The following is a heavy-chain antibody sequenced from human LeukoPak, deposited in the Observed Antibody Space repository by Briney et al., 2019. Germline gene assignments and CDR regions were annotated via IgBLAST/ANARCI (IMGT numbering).Heavy chain of an antibody. V-gene: IGHV3-30*18. D-gene: IGHD3-9*01. CDR2: ISYDGSNK. CDR3: AKDVGYYDILTGYSH. J-gene: IGHJ4*02. Sequence: PGGSLRLSCAASGFTFSSYGMHWVRQAPGKGLEWVAVISYDGSNKYYADSVKGRFTISRDNSKNTLYLQMNSLRAEDTAVYYCAKDVGYYDILTGYSHWGQGTLVTVSS. CDR1: GFTFSSYG.